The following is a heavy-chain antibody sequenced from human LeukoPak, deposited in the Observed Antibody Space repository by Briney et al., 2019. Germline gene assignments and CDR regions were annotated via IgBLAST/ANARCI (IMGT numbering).Heavy chain of an antibody. Sequence: SGTLSLTCTVSGASIIGPKWWNWVRLSPGKGMEWIGEVFHTGSTHYNPSLRSRVTISVDTSKNQFSLILTSVTDADRAVYYCATSSGWYRYDSWGQGTLVTVSS. D-gene: IGHD6-19*01. CDR1: GASIIGPKW. CDR2: VFHTGST. CDR3: ATSSGWYRYDS. V-gene: IGHV4-4*02. J-gene: IGHJ4*02.